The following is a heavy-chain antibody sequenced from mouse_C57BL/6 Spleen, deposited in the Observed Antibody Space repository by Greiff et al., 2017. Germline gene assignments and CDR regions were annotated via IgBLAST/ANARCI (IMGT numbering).Heavy chain of an antibody. CDR2: INPSNGGT. J-gene: IGHJ4*01. CDR3: ARGGYSNQGPTMDY. D-gene: IGHD2-5*01. Sequence: QVQLQQPGPELVKPGASVKLSCKASGYTFTSYWMHWVKQRPGQGLEWIGNINPSNGGTNYNEKFKSKATLTVDKSSSPAYMQLSSLTSDDAAVYYCARGGYSNQGPTMDYWGQGTSVTVSS. CDR1: GYTFTSYW. V-gene: IGHV1-53*01.